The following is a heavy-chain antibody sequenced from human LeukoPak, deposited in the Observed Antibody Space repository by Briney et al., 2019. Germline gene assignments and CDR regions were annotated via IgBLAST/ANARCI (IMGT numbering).Heavy chain of an antibody. J-gene: IGHJ3*02. Sequence: ASXXVSCKASGYTFTSYDINWVRQATGQGLEWMGWMNPNSGNTGYAQKFQGRVTITTSTSISTAYMELSSLRSEDTAVYYCARVYSYGSLDAFDIWGQGTMVTVSS. V-gene: IGHV1-8*01. CDR1: GYTFTSYD. D-gene: IGHD5-18*01. CDR2: MNPNSGNT. CDR3: ARVYSYGSLDAFDI.